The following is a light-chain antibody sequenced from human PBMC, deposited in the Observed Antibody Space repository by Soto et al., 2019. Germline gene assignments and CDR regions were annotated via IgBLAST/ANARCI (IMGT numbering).Light chain of an antibody. CDR1: SSDVGGYNY. CDR2: DVS. J-gene: IGLJ2*01. CDR3: NSYTGISTSHVV. Sequence: QSVLTQPASVSGSPGQSITISCTGTSSDVGGYNYVSWYQQHPGKAPKLMIYDVSNRPSGVSNRFSGSKSGNTASLTISGLQAEDEADYYCNSYTGISTSHVVFGGGTQLTVL. V-gene: IGLV2-14*01.